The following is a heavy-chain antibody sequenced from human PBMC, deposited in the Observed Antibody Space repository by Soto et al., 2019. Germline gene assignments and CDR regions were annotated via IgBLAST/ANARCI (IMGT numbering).Heavy chain of an antibody. CDR2: ISYDGSNK. J-gene: IGHJ5*02. CDR3: EKEGNIVLMLYDHHSWFDT. Sequence: GGSLRLSCAASGFTFSSYGMHWVRQAPGKGLEWVAVISYDGSNKYYADSVKGRFTISRDNSKNTLYLQMNSLRAEDTAVYYCEKEGNIVLMLYDHHSWFDTWGQGALVTVSS. V-gene: IGHV3-30*18. CDR1: GFTFSSYG. D-gene: IGHD2-8*01.